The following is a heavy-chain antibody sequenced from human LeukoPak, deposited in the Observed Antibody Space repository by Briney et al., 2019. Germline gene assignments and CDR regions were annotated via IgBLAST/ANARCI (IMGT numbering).Heavy chain of an antibody. J-gene: IGHJ4*02. Sequence: ASVKVSCKVSGYTLTELSMHWVRQAPGKGLEWMGGFDPEDGETIYAQKFQGRVTMAEDTSTDTAYMELSSLRSEDTAVYYCATPRYSSSWYFFDYWGQGTLVIVSS. CDR2: FDPEDGET. D-gene: IGHD6-13*01. CDR3: ATPRYSSSWYFFDY. V-gene: IGHV1-24*01. CDR1: GYTLTELS.